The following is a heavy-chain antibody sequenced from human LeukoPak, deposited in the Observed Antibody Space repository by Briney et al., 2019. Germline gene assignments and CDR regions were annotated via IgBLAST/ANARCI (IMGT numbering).Heavy chain of an antibody. CDR2: IGGGSGYI. J-gene: IGHJ4*02. D-gene: IGHD1-7*01. V-gene: IGHV3-21*01. Sequence: GGSLRLSCAASGFTFSSYSMNWVRQAPGKGLEWVSYIGGGSGYIYYADSVKGRFTISRDNAKNSLYLQMNSLRAEDTAVYYCARGLGTGTIFYWGQGTLVTVSS. CDR3: ARGLGTGTIFY. CDR1: GFTFSSYS.